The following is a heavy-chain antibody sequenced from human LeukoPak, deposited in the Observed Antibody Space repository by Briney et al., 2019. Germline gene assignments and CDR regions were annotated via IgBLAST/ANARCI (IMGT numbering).Heavy chain of an antibody. CDR3: ARALIVGYYYYYGMDV. CDR2: INHSGST. D-gene: IGHD3-22*01. Sequence: SETLSLTCAVYDGSFSGYYWSWIRQPPGKGLEWIGEINHSGSTNYNPSLKSRVTISVDTSKNQFSLKLSSVTAADTAVYYCARALIVGYYYYYGMDVWGQGTTVTVSS. V-gene: IGHV4-34*01. CDR1: DGSFSGYY. J-gene: IGHJ6*02.